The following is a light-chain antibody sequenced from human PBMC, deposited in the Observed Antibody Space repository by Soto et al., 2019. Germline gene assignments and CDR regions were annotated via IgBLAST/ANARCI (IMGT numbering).Light chain of an antibody. CDR1: QSVSSY. CDR2: DAS. Sequence: EIVLTQSPATQSLSPGERATLSSRASQSVSSYLAWYQQKPGQAPRLLIYDASNRATGIPARFSGSGSGTDFTLTISSLEPEDFAVYYCQQRSNCPLTFGGGTKVEIK. CDR3: QQRSNCPLT. V-gene: IGKV3-11*01. J-gene: IGKJ4*01.